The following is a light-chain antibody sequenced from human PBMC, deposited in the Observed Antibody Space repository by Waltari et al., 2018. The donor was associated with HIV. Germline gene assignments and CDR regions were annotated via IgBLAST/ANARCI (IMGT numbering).Light chain of an antibody. Sequence: IVLQQSPGTTSLSPGESATLSCRASQSFSSSYLAWYQQKPGQAPRLLIYGISSRVTGTPDRFSGSGSGTDFTLTISRLEPEDFAVYYCQQYGSSRYTFGQGTKLEIK. CDR1: QSFSSSY. V-gene: IGKV3-20*01. CDR2: GIS. CDR3: QQYGSSRYT. J-gene: IGKJ2*01.